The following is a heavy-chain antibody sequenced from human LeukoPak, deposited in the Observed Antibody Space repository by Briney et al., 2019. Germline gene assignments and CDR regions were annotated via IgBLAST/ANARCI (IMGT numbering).Heavy chain of an antibody. D-gene: IGHD4-17*01. Sequence: GGSLRLSCAASGFTFSSYEMNWVRQAPGKGLEWVSSISSSGSTKYYADSLKGRFTISRDNARNSLYLQMNSLRAEDTAVYYCARDFGTTVTTFGAVDIWGQGTKVIVSS. CDR3: ARDFGTTVTTFGAVDI. CDR1: GFTFSSYE. CDR2: ISSSGSTK. V-gene: IGHV3-48*03. J-gene: IGHJ3*02.